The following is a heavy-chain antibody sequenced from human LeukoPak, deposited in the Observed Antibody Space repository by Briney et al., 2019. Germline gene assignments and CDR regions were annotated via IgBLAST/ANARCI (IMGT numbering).Heavy chain of an antibody. D-gene: IGHD3-22*01. CDR2: INPNSGGT. CDR3: ARVYYDSSGYYQPAWPSSYYYYMDV. J-gene: IGHJ6*03. CDR1: RGTFRSYA. Sequence: GASVKVSSKASRGTFRSYAISWVRRAPGQGLEWMGWINPNSGGTNYAQKFQGRVTMTRDTSITTANMELSRLRSDDTAVYYCARVYYDSSGYYQPAWPSSYYYYMDVWGKGTTVTVSS. V-gene: IGHV1-2*02.